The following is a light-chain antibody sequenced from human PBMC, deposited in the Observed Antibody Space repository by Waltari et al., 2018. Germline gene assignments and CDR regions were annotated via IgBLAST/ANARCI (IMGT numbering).Light chain of an antibody. CDR3: QQSYSTVRT. V-gene: IGKV1-39*01. CDR2: AAS. Sequence: DIQMTQSPSYLSASVGDRVTITCRASQSSSSFLNWYQQKPGKAPNLLIYAASSLQSGVPSRFSGSGSGTDFTLTISSLQPEDFATYYCQQSYSTVRTFGQGTKVEIK. CDR1: QSSSSF. J-gene: IGKJ1*01.